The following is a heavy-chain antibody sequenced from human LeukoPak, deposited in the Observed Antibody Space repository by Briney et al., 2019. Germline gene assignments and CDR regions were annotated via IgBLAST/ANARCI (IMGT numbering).Heavy chain of an antibody. J-gene: IGHJ2*01. CDR3: TRDFGDYDWYFDL. D-gene: IGHD4-17*01. V-gene: IGHV3-73*01. CDR1: GFIFSGSA. Sequence: GGSLRLSCAASGFIFSGSAMPWVRQASGKGLEWVGRIRTKANTYAAAYAASVKGRFTIFRDDSKNTAYLQMNSLKTEDTAVYYCTRDFGDYDWYFDLWGRGTLVTVSS. CDR2: IRTKANTYAA.